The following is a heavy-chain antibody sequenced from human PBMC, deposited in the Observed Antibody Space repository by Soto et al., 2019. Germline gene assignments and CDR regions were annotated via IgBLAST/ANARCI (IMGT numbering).Heavy chain of an antibody. V-gene: IGHV3-23*01. CDR3: AKTQSDPYSSGMYGMDV. J-gene: IGHJ6*02. CDR2: ISGSGANT. CDR1: GFTFSSYA. D-gene: IGHD6-19*01. Sequence: EVQLLESGGGLVQPGGSLRLSCAASGFTFSSYAMSWVRQAPGKGLEWVSAISGSGANTYYADSVKGRFTISRDNSKNTLYLQMNSLRAEDTAVYYCAKTQSDPYSSGMYGMDVWGQGTTVTVSS.